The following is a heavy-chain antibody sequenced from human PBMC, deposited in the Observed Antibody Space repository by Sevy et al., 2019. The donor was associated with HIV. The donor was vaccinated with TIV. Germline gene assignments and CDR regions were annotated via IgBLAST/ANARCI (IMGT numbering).Heavy chain of an antibody. CDR2: MSSDGSNR. D-gene: IGHD2-15*01. V-gene: IGHV3-30*04. J-gene: IGHJ4*02. Sequence: GGSLRLSCAASGFTFSSYAMHWVRQAPGKGLEWVAVMSSDGSNRYYADSVKGRFTISRENSKNTMYLQMNRLRAEATALYYCVSDDTYGGNINTYFESWGQGPLVTVSS. CDR3: VSDDTYGGNINTYFES. CDR1: GFTFSSYA.